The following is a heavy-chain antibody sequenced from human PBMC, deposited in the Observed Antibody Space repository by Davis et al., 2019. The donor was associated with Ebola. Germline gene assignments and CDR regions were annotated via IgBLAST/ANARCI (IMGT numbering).Heavy chain of an antibody. CDR1: GYTFTGYY. D-gene: IGHD2-2*01. CDR2: INPNSGGT. J-gene: IGHJ6*02. V-gene: IGHV1-2*02. CDR3: ARSSVPAGDWGYYYGMDV. Sequence: ASVKVSCKASGYTFTGYYMHWVRQAPGQGLEWMGWINPNSGGTNYAQKFQGRVTMTRDTSISTAYMELSRLRSDDTAVYYCARSSVPAGDWGYYYGMDVWGQGTTVTVSS.